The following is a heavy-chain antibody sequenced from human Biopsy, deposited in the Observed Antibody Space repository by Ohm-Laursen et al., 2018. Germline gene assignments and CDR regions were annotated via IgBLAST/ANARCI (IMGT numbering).Heavy chain of an antibody. CDR3: ATKLTGYFHH. J-gene: IGHJ1*01. D-gene: IGHD3-9*01. CDR2: NIPILGTG. V-gene: IGHV1-69*06. Sequence: SVKVSCKVPGGTFSNYGVNWVRQAPGQGLEWLGGNIPILGTGNYAQKFQDRVTVAADTSTSTATMELRSLRSDDTAVYYCATKLTGYFHHWGQGTLVIVSS. CDR1: GGTFSNYG.